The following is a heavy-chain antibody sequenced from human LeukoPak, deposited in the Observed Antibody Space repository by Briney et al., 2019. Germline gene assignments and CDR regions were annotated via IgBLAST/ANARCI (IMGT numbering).Heavy chain of an antibody. CDR2: FDPEDGET. D-gene: IGHD3-22*01. CDR1: GYTLTELS. V-gene: IGHV1-24*01. J-gene: IGHJ4*02. Sequence: ASVKVSCKVSGYTLTELSMHWVRQAPGKGLEWMGGFDPEDGETIYAQKSQGRVTMTEDTSTDTAYMELSSLRSEDTAVYYCATGGKYYYDSSGYDYWGQGTLVTVSS. CDR3: ATGGKYYYDSSGYDY.